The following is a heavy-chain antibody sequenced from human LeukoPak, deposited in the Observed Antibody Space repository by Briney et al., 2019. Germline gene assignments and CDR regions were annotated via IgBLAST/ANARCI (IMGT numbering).Heavy chain of an antibody. CDR1: GGSISSGEYY. CDR2: IYYSGST. V-gene: IGHV4-30-4*08. CDR3: ARGATPDPFDP. J-gene: IGHJ5*02. D-gene: IGHD1-26*01. Sequence: SQTLSLTCTVSGGSISSGEYYWSWIRQPPGKGLEWIGYIYYSGSTYYNPSLKSRVTISVDTSKNQFSLKLSSVTAADTAVYYCARGATPDPFDPWGQGTLVTVSS.